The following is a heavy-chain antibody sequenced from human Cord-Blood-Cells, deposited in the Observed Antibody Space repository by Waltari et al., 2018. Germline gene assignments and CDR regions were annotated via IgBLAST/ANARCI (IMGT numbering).Heavy chain of an antibody. CDR3: ARRGCSSTSCYVHYYYGMDV. V-gene: IGHV4-34*01. CDR2: SNHSGST. CDR1: GGSFSGYY. D-gene: IGHD2-2*01. Sequence: QVQLQQWGAGLLKPSETLSLTCAVYGGSFSGYYWSWIRQPQGKGREWIGESNHSGSTNYNPSLKSRVTISVDTSKNQFSRKLSSVTAADTAVYYCARRGCSSTSCYVHYYYGMDVWGQGTTVTVSS. J-gene: IGHJ6*02.